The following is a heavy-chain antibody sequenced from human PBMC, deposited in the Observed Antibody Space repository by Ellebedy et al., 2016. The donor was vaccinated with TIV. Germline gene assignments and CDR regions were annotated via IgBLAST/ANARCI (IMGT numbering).Heavy chain of an antibody. Sequence: SETLSLTXAVYGGSFSGYYWSWIRQPPGKGLEWIGEINHSGSTNYNPSLKSRVTISVDTYKNQFSLKPSSVTAADTAVYYCARDPTDCTNGVCPDWGQGTLVTVSS. V-gene: IGHV4-34*01. CDR3: ARDPTDCTNGVCPD. CDR1: GGSFSGYY. J-gene: IGHJ4*02. CDR2: INHSGST. D-gene: IGHD2-8*01.